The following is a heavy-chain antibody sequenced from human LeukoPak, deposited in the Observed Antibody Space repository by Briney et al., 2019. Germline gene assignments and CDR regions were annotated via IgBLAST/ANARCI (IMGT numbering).Heavy chain of an antibody. CDR3: ARRRYLRYFDY. Sequence: SETLSLTCAVYGGSFSGYYWSWIRQPPGKGLEWIGEINHSESTNYNPSLKSRVTISVDTSKNQFSLKLSSVTAADTAVYYCARRRYLRYFDYWGQGTLVTVSS. V-gene: IGHV4-34*01. CDR2: INHSEST. CDR1: GGSFSGYY. J-gene: IGHJ4*02. D-gene: IGHD3-9*01.